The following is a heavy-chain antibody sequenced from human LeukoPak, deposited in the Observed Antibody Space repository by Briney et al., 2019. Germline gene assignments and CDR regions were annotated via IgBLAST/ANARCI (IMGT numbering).Heavy chain of an antibody. Sequence: GESLKISCEGSGYTFSNYWVGWVRQMPGKGLEWVAMIYPADSDIRYSPSFEDQVTISADKSISTAYLQWSSLKASDTAMYYCARQGDGYIKYWGQGTQVTVSS. J-gene: IGHJ4*02. CDR2: IYPADSDI. V-gene: IGHV5-51*01. CDR1: GYTFSNYW. CDR3: ARQGDGYIKY. D-gene: IGHD5-24*01.